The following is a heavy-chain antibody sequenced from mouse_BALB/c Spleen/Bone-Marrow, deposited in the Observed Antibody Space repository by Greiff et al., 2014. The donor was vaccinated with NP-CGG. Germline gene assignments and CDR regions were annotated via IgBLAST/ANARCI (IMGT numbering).Heavy chain of an antibody. CDR1: GYTFTTYW. CDR3: ARTCAWFAY. J-gene: IGHJ3*01. V-gene: IGHV1-7*01. CDR2: INPSTGYI. Sequence: QVQLKESGAELAKPGASVKMSCKASGYTFTTYWMHWVKQRPGQGLEWIGYINPSTGYIEYNQKFKDKATLTADKSSSTAYMQLSSLTSEDSAVYYCARTCAWFAYWGQGTLVTVSA.